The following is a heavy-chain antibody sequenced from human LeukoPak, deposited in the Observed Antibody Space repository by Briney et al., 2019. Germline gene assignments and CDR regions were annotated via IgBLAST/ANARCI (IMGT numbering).Heavy chain of an antibody. D-gene: IGHD6-13*01. CDR2: PYYRYKWYN. CDR1: GDSVSSNSAA. CDR3: ARSFEGYSNSWLDPLAN. Sequence: PSQTLSLTCAISGDSVSSNSAAWNWVRQSPSRGLEWLGSPYYRYKWYNDYAVSVKSRVTINPDTYTNRFSLQLNSVPPEDTAVYCCARSFEGYSNSWLDPLANWGQGTLVTVFS. J-gene: IGHJ4*02. V-gene: IGHV6-1*01.